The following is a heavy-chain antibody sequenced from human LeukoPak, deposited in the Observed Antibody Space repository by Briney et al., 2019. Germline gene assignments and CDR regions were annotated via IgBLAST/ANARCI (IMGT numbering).Heavy chain of an antibody. D-gene: IGHD2-8*01. CDR3: ARHAPLYCTNGVCYYFDY. CDR2: IYYSGST. CDR1: GGSISSYY. J-gene: IGHJ4*02. Sequence: SETLSLTCTVSGGSISSYYWSWIRQPPGKGLEWIGYIYYSGSTNYNPSLKGRVTISVDTSKNQFSLKLSSVTAADTAVYYCARHAPLYCTNGVCYYFDYWGQGTLVTVSS. V-gene: IGHV4-59*08.